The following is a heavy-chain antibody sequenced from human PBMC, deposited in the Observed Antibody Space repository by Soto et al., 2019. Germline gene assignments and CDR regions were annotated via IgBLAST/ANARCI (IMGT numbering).Heavy chain of an antibody. Sequence: EVQLLESGGGLVQPGGSLRLSCAASGFTFSTSAMTWVRQAPGKGLGWVSTTGLNGRTTYYADSVKGRFTVSRDNSKNTLDLQMSSLRAEDTAVYYCATVHGTSRSFDSWGQGTLVTVSS. V-gene: IGHV3-23*01. CDR3: ATVHGTSRSFDS. CDR2: TGLNGRTT. CDR1: GFTFSTSA. J-gene: IGHJ4*02.